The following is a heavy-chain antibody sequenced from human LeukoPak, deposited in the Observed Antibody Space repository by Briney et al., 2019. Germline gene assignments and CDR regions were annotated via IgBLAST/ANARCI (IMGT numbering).Heavy chain of an antibody. CDR2: ISDSGSDT. CDR3: ARTPTYYYDSSGHDDNY. CDR1: GFSFSNYA. V-gene: IGHV3-21*01. Sequence: GGSLRLSCAASGFSFSNYAMSWVRQAPGEGLEWVSTISDSGSDTYYADSVKGRFTISRDNAKNSLYLQMNSLRAEDTAVYYCARTPTYYYDSSGHDDNYWGQGTLVTVSS. J-gene: IGHJ4*02. D-gene: IGHD3-22*01.